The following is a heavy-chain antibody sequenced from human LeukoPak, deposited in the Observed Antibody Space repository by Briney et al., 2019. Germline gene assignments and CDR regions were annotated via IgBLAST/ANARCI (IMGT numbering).Heavy chain of an antibody. J-gene: IGHJ3*02. CDR3: ARSGPGGAFDI. Sequence: PGGSLRLSRATSGFIFSNYAVNWVRQAPGKGLEWVSIISGSGDTTYYADSVKGRFTISRDNAKNSMYLQMNSLRAEDTAVYYCARSGPGGAFDIWGQGTMVTVSS. V-gene: IGHV3-48*03. CDR1: GFIFSNYA. D-gene: IGHD6-25*01. CDR2: ISGSGDTT.